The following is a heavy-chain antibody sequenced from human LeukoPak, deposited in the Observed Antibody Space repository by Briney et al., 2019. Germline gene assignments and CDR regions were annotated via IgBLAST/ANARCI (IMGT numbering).Heavy chain of an antibody. CDR3: AKDMRISYDSSGPIVADAFDI. CDR1: GFTFDDYA. CDR2: ISWNSGSI. V-gene: IGHV3-9*01. D-gene: IGHD3-22*01. Sequence: GGSLRLSCAASGFTFDDYAMHWVRQAPGKGLEWVSGISWNSGSIGYADSVKGRFTISRDNAKNSLYLQMNSLRAEDTALYYCAKDMRISYDSSGPIVADAFDIWGQGTMVTVSS. J-gene: IGHJ3*02.